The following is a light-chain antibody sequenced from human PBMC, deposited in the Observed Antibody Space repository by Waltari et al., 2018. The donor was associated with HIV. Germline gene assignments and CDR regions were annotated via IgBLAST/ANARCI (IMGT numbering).Light chain of an antibody. V-gene: IGKV3-20*01. Sequence: GERATLSCRASQSVSSGHLAWYQQKPGQAPRLLIYGESTRPTGIPDRFVGRGSGTDFTLTINRLEPEDCAVYYCQQFYRPPYSFGQGTKLEIK. CDR3: QQFYRPPYS. CDR1: QSVSSGH. J-gene: IGKJ2*03. CDR2: GES.